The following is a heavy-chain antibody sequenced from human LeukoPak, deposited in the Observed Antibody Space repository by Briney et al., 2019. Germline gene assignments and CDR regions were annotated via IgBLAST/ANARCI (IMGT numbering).Heavy chain of an antibody. V-gene: IGHV4-34*01. Sequence: SETLSLTCAVYGGSFSGYYWSWIRQPPGKGLEWIGEINHSESTNYNPSLKSRVTISVDTSKNQFSLKLSSVTAADTAVYYCARGGWDYGGYSGLNWGQGTLVTVSS. J-gene: IGHJ4*02. CDR3: ARGGWDYGGYSGLN. CDR1: GGSFSGYY. CDR2: INHSEST. D-gene: IGHD4-23*01.